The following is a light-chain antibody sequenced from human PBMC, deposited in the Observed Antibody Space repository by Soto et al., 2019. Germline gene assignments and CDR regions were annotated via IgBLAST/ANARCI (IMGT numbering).Light chain of an antibody. CDR3: QQYGDSPLT. J-gene: IGKJ4*01. V-gene: IGKV3-20*01. CDR1: PSVSSSTS. Sequence: EIVLTQSPGTLSLSPGERAALSCRASPSVSSSTSLAWYQQKTGQAPRLLIYGASSRAVGVPDRFSGSGSGTDITLTISRLEPEDFAVYYCQQYGDSPLTFGGGTKVE. CDR2: GAS.